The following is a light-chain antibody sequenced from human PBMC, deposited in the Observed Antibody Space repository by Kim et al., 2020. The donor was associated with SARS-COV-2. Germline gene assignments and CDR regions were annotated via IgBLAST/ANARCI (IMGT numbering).Light chain of an antibody. CDR2: QDD. J-gene: IGLJ2*01. CDR3: QAWDSTVV. V-gene: IGLV3-1*01. CDR1: KLGDKY. Sequence: SYELTQPPSVSVSPGQTAIITCSGDKLGDKYVCWYQQQPGQSPVLVISQDDKRPSGIPERFSGSNSGNTATLTISGTQAMDEADYYCQAWDSTVVFGGGT.